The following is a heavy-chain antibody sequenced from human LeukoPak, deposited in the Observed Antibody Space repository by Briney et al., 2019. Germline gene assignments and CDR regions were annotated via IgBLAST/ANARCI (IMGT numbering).Heavy chain of an antibody. CDR2: IYYSGST. J-gene: IGHJ5*02. D-gene: IGHD1-26*01. Sequence: SETLSLTCTVSGGSISSGDYYWNWIRQPPGKGLEWIGYIYYSGSTNYNPSLKSRVTISVDTSKNQFSLKLSSVTAADTAVYYCARDREEDWFDPWGQGTLVTVSS. V-gene: IGHV4-61*08. CDR1: GGSISSGDYY. CDR3: ARDREEDWFDP.